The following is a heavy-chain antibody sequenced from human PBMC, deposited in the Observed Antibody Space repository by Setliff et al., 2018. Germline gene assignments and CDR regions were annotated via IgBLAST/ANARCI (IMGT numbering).Heavy chain of an antibody. J-gene: IGHJ4*02. CDR3: ARLYYASRALYFDS. CDR1: GSSITSTSYF. D-gene: IGHD3-16*01. Sequence: SETLSLTCTVSGSSITSTSYFWHWIRQPAGKGLEWIGHIYISGGTNYNPSLKSRVTMSADRPKNQFSLNLRSVTAADTAIYYCARLYYASRALYFDSWGQGSLVTVSS. CDR2: IYISGGT. V-gene: IGHV4-61*09.